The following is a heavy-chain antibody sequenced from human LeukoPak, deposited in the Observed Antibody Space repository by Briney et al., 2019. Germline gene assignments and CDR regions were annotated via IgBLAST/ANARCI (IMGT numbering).Heavy chain of an antibody. V-gene: IGHV4-38-2*02. J-gene: IGHJ5*02. D-gene: IGHD3-10*01. CDR3: ARESNYHGSGTGWFDP. CDR1: GYSTSSGYY. Sequence: SETLSLTCTVSGYSTSSGYYWGWIRQPPGKGLEWIGNIYHSGSTYYNPSLKSRVTISVDTSKNQLSLKLSSVTAADTAVYYCARESNYHGSGTGWFDPWGQGTLVTVSS. CDR2: IYHSGST.